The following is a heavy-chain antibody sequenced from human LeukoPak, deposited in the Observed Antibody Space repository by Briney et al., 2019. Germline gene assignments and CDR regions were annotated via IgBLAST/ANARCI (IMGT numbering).Heavy chain of an antibody. CDR2: IRSKAYGGTT. Sequence: GGSLRLSCTASGFTFGDYALSWFRQAPGKGLEWVGFIRSKAYGGTTEYAASVKGRFTISRDDSKSIAYLQMNSLKTEDTAVYYCTRELEGHYYDSSGLSDYWGQGTLVTVSS. D-gene: IGHD3-22*01. V-gene: IGHV3-49*03. J-gene: IGHJ4*02. CDR3: TRELEGHYYDSSGLSDY. CDR1: GFTFGDYA.